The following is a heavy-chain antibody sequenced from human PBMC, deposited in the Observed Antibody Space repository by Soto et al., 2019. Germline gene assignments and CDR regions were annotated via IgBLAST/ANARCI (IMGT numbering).Heavy chain of an antibody. CDR3: VKVMVKNWFDP. J-gene: IGHJ5*02. CDR1: GFTFSSYA. D-gene: IGHD5-18*01. Sequence: PGGSLRLSCAASGFTFSSYAMSWVRQAPGKGLEWVSGISGSGGSTYYADSVKGRFTISRDNSKNTLYLQMNSLRADDTAVYYCVKVMVKNWFDPWGQGTLVTVSS. CDR2: ISGSGGST. V-gene: IGHV3-23*01.